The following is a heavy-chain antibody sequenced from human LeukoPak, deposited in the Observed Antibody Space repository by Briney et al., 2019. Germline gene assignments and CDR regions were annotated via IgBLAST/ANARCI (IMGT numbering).Heavy chain of an antibody. CDR1: GGSISSSSYY. V-gene: IGHV4-39*01. J-gene: IGHJ6*02. CDR3: ARQMGWVGYSSSPRGDYYYGMDV. CDR2: IYYGGCA. Sequence: PSETLSLTCTVSGGSISSSSYYWGWIRQPPGKGLEWIGSIYYGGCAYYNPSLKSRVTISVDTSNNQFSLKLSSVTAADTAVYYCARQMGWVGYSSSPRGDYYYGMDVWGLGTTVTVSS. D-gene: IGHD6-13*01.